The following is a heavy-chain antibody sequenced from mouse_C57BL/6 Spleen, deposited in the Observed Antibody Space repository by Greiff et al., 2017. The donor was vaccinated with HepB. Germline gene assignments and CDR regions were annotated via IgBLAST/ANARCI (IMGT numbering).Heavy chain of an antibody. CDR1: GFTFSDYY. CDR2: INYDGSST. CDR3: ARGDYGSSYPHWYFDV. D-gene: IGHD1-1*01. Sequence: EVQLVESEGGLVQPGSSMKLSCTASGFTFSDYYMAWVRQVPEKGLEWVANINYDGSSTYYLDSLKSRFIISRDNAKNILYLQMSSLKSEDTATYYCARGDYGSSYPHWYFDVWGTGTTVTVSS. V-gene: IGHV5-16*01. J-gene: IGHJ1*03.